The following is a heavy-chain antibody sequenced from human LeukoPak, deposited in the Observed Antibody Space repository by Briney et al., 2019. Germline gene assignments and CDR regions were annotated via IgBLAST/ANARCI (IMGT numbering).Heavy chain of an antibody. CDR1: GGSFSGYY. CDR3: ARVIGYTFYYYYGMDV. Sequence: PSETLSLTCAVYGGSFSGYYWSWIRQPPGKGLEWIGEINHSGSTIYNPSLKSRVTISVDTSKNQFSLKLSSVTAADTAVYYCARVIGYTFYYYYGMDVWGQGTTVTVSS. D-gene: IGHD5-24*01. CDR2: INHSGST. J-gene: IGHJ6*02. V-gene: IGHV4-34*01.